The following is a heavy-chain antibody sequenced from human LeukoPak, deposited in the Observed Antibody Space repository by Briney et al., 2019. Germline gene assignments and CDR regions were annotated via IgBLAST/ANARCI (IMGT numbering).Heavy chain of an antibody. D-gene: IGHD3-3*01. Sequence: GGSLRLSCAASGFTFSSYAMHWVRQAPGKGLEWGAVISYDGSNKYYADSVKGRFTISRDNSKNTLYLQMNSLRAEDTAVYYCARDLSKDDFWSGYSFVFGYWGQGTLVTVSS. CDR3: ARDLSKDDFWSGYSFVFGY. CDR2: ISYDGSNK. CDR1: GFTFSSYA. J-gene: IGHJ4*02. V-gene: IGHV3-30*04.